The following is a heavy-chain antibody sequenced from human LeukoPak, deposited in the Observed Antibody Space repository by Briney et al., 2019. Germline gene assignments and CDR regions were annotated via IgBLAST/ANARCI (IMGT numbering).Heavy chain of an antibody. D-gene: IGHD2-21*02. CDR3: ARTMLAYCGGDCYPADAFDI. V-gene: IGHV3-7*01. Sequence: GGSLRLSCAASGFTFSSYWMSWVRQAPGKGLEWVANIKQDGSEKYYVDSVKGRFTISRDNAKNSPYLQMNSLRAEDTAVYYCARTMLAYCGGDCYPADAFDIWGQGTMVTVSS. CDR1: GFTFSSYW. CDR2: IKQDGSEK. J-gene: IGHJ3*02.